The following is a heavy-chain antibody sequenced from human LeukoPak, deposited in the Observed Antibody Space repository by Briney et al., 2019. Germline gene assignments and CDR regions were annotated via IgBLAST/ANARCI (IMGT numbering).Heavy chain of an antibody. D-gene: IGHD6-19*01. CDR2: INPSGGST. CDR3: ARDKSAVAGTGGFDY. CDR1: GYTFTSYY. V-gene: IGHV1-46*01. J-gene: IGHJ4*02. Sequence: ASVKVSCKASGYTFTSYYMHWVRQAPGQGLESMGLINPSGGSTSYAQQFQGRVTMTRDTSTSTVYMELSSLRPEDTAVYYCARDKSAVAGTGGFDYWGQGTLVTVSS.